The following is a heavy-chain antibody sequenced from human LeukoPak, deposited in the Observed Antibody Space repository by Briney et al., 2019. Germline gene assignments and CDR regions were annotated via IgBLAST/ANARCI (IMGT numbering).Heavy chain of an antibody. CDR3: ASGNYSEYFQH. J-gene: IGHJ1*01. V-gene: IGHV1-18*01. CDR2: ISAYNGNT. Sequence: ASVSVSCTASGYTFTRYGISWVRQAPGQGLECMGWISAYNGNTNYAQKLQGRVTMTTDTSTSTAYMELRSLRSDDTAVYYCASGNYSEYFQHWGQGTLVTVSS. D-gene: IGHD1-26*01. CDR1: GYTFTRYG.